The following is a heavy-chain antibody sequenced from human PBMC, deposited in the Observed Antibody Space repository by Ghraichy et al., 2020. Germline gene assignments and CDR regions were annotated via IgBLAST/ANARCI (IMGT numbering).Heavy chain of an antibody. J-gene: IGHJ4*02. Sequence: GGSLRLSCAASGFTFSSFAMHWVRQAPGKGLEWVAVISYDGSTKYDADSVKGRFTISRDNSKNTLSLQMDSLRAEDTALYYCAREGTTYYSDSSGYRDYFNYWGQGTLVTVSS. CDR2: ISYDGSTK. CDR3: AREGTTYYSDSSGYRDYFNY. D-gene: IGHD3-22*01. V-gene: IGHV3-30-3*01. CDR1: GFTFSSFA.